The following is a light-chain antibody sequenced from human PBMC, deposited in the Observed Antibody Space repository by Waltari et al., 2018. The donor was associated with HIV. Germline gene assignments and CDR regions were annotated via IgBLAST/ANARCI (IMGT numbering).Light chain of an antibody. CDR3: CSYAGSSTFV. J-gene: IGLJ2*01. V-gene: IGLV2-23*02. Sequence: QSALTQPASVSGSPGQSITISCTGTSSHVGNYNYVTWYQQHPGKAPKLMGYDVTKRPSGVSNRFSGSKSGNTASLTSSGLQAEDEADYYCCSYAGSSTFVFGGGTKLTVL. CDR1: SSHVGNYNY. CDR2: DVT.